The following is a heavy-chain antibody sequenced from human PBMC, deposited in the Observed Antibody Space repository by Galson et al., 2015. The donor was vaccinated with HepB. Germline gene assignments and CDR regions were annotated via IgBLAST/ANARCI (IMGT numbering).Heavy chain of an antibody. J-gene: IGHJ5*02. Sequence: SLRLSCAASGFIFRNYWMSWVRQAPGKGLEWVANIKQHGSEKHYVDSVKGRFTISRDNAKNSLYLQMNSLRAEDTAVYYCAREKEESNGFDLWGQGTLVTVSS. CDR3: AREKEESNGFDL. CDR2: IKQHGSEK. V-gene: IGHV3-7*01. CDR1: GFIFRNYW.